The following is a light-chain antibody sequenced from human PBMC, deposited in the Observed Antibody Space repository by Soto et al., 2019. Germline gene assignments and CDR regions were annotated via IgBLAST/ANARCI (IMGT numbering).Light chain of an antibody. Sequence: DIQMTQSPSTLSASVGDRVTITCRASQSISNSLAWYQQKPGKAPKVLIYKASSLERGVPSRFSVSGSGTEFTLTISSLQPDDFATYFCQQYDSYWTFGQGTKVEIK. CDR2: KAS. CDR3: QQYDSYWT. J-gene: IGKJ1*01. CDR1: QSISNS. V-gene: IGKV1-5*03.